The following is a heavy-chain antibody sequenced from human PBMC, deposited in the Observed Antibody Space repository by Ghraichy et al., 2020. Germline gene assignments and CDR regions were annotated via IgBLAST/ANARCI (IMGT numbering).Heavy chain of an antibody. CDR3: ARDTYYDVLPGYYMDDY. CDR1: GFTFSRYW. J-gene: IGHJ4*02. V-gene: IGHV3-7*04. CDR2: IKQDGSEK. Sequence: GRSLRLSCVASGFTFSRYWMSWVRQAPGKGLEWVANIKQDGSEKHYVDSVKGRFTISRDNARNSQYLQMNNLRAEDTAVYYCARDTYYDVLPGYYMDDYWGQGTLVTVSS. D-gene: IGHD3-9*01.